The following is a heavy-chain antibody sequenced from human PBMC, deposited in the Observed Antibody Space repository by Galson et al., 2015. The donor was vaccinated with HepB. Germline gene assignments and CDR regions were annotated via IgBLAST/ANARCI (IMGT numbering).Heavy chain of an antibody. CDR3: ARPPDYYDSSGYDYYFDY. J-gene: IGHJ4*02. V-gene: IGHV5-51*03. D-gene: IGHD3-22*01. Sequence: QSGAEVKKPGESLKISCKGSGYSFTSYWIGWVRQMPGKGLEWMGIIYPGDSDTRYSPSFQGQVTISADKSISTAYLQWSSLKASDTAMYYCARPPDYYDSSGYDYYFDYCGQGTLVTVSS. CDR1: GYSFTSYW. CDR2: IYPGDSDT.